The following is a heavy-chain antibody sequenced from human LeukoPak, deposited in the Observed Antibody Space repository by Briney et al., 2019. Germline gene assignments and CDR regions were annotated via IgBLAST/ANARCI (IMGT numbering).Heavy chain of an antibody. D-gene: IGHD3-10*01. V-gene: IGHV3-30*02. J-gene: IGHJ4*02. Sequence: GGSLRRTCVASGFTFSSNGMHWVRQAPGKGLEWVTFIQYDGSKKYYADSVKGRFTISRDNSKNTLYLEMNSLRAEDTAVYYCAKDIGSYYDYWGQGILVTVSS. CDR2: IQYDGSKK. CDR1: GFTFSSNG. CDR3: AKDIGSYYDY.